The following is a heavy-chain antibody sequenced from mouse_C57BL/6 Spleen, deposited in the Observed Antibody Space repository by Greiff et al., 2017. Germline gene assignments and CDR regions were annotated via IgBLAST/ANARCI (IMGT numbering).Heavy chain of an antibody. CDR2: IYPGGGYT. CDR3: GRDGYYTYYEDY. J-gene: IGHJ2*01. CDR1: GYTFTNYW. Sequence: QVQLQQSGAELVRPGTSVKMSCKASGYTFTNYWIGWAKQRPGHGLEWIGDIYPGGGYTNYNEKFKGKATLTADQSSSTAYMQCSSLTAEDSAICYGGRDGYYTYYEDYWGQGTTLTVSA. V-gene: IGHV1-63*01. D-gene: IGHD2-3*01.